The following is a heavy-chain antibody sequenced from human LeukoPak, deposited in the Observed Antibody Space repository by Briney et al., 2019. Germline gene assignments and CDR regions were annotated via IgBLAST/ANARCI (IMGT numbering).Heavy chain of an antibody. Sequence: SETLSLTRAVSAGSICNSYCSWARQPPGKGLEFIGYISTGGDINYSPSLRSRATMSINPSNNQLSLTLTSVTTADTAVYFCVRGPGRGYDLEPWGQGSLVTVSS. CDR3: VRGPGRGYDLEP. J-gene: IGHJ5*02. D-gene: IGHD3-22*01. CDR1: AGSICNSY. CDR2: ISTGGDI. V-gene: IGHV4-4*08.